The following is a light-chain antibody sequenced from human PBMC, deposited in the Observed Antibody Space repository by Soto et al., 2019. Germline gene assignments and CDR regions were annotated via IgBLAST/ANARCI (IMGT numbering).Light chain of an antibody. CDR2: RNN. CDR1: SSNIGPNY. V-gene: IGLV1-47*01. CDR3: ATWDDSLSGLHVV. Sequence: QSVLTQPPSASGTPGQRVTISCSGSSSNIGPNYVYWYQQFPGTAPKLLIYRNNQRPSGVPDRFSGSKSGTSASLAISGLRSEDEADYYCATWDDSLSGLHVVFGGGTKVTVL. J-gene: IGLJ2*01.